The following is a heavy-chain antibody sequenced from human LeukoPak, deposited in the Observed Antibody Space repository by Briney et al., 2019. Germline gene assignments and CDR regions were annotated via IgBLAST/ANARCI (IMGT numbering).Heavy chain of an antibody. CDR1: GFTFSNYA. D-gene: IGHD2-15*01. Sequence: SGGSPRLSCAASGFTFSNYAMTWVRQAPGKGLEWVSTITGSGNDAYYADSVKGRFTISRDNSKNMLYLQMNSLRAEDTAVYYCAKGATGLRIVGDDWGQGTLVTVSS. J-gene: IGHJ4*02. CDR3: AKGATGLRIVGDD. CDR2: ITGSGNDA. V-gene: IGHV3-23*01.